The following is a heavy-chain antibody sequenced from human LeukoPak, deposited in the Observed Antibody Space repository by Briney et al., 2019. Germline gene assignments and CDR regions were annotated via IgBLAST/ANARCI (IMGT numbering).Heavy chain of an antibody. V-gene: IGHV3-74*01. J-gene: IGHJ3*02. Sequence: PGGSLRLSCAASGFTFSSYWMHWVRQAPGKGLVWVSRINSDGSSTSYADSVKGRFTISRDNAKNTLYLQMNSLRAEDTAVYYCATKHGGPYAFDIWGQGTMGTVSS. CDR3: ATKHGGPYAFDI. CDR1: GFTFSSYW. D-gene: IGHD2-21*01. CDR2: INSDGSST.